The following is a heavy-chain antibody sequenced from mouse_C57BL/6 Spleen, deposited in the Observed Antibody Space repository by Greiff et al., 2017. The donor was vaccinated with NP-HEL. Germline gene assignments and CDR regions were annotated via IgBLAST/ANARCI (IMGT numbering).Heavy chain of an antibody. D-gene: IGHD2-3*01. CDR1: GYTFTSYG. V-gene: IGHV1-81*01. Sequence: VQLQQSGAELARPGASVKLSCKASGYTFTSYGISWVKQRTGQGLEWIGEIYPRSGNTYYNEKFKGKATLTADKSSSTAYMELRSLTSEDSAVYFCARVYDGYCFDYWGKGTTLTGSS. J-gene: IGHJ2*01. CDR3: ARVYDGYCFDY. CDR2: IYPRSGNT.